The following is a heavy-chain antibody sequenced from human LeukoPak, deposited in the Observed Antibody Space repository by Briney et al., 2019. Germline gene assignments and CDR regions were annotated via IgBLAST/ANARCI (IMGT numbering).Heavy chain of an antibody. CDR2: IYYSGST. Sequence: ASETLSLTCTVSGGSISSSSYYWGWIRQPPGKGLEWIGRIYYSGSTYYNPSLTSRVTISVDTSKNQFSLKLSSVTAADTVVYYCARTMVRGVLDYWGQGTLVTVSS. D-gene: IGHD3-10*01. J-gene: IGHJ4*02. V-gene: IGHV4-39*01. CDR1: GGSISSSSYY. CDR3: ARTMVRGVLDY.